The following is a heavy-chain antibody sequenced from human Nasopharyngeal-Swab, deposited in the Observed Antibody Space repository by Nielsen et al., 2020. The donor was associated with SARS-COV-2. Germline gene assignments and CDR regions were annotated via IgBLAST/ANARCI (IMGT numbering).Heavy chain of an antibody. V-gene: IGHV3-73*01. J-gene: IGHJ4*02. Sequence: VRQMPGKGLEWVGRIGDKAHNYATTYAASVKGRFTISRDDSKNTAFLQMDSLKTEDTALYYCTTDYYLDYWGQGTLVTVSS. CDR3: TTDYYLDY. CDR2: IGDKAHNYAT.